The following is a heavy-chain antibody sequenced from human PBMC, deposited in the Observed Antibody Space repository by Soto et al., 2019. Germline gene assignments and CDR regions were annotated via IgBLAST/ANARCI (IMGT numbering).Heavy chain of an antibody. Sequence: EVQLLESGGGLVQPGGSLRLSCAASGFTFSAYAMNWVRQAPGKGLQWVSTISGPTGSTYYADSVKGRFTISTDSSKNTLFLQINSLSAGDTAVYYCANGQWLVEDFIAFWGHGTLVSVSP. D-gene: IGHD6-19*01. CDR1: GFTFSAYA. V-gene: IGHV3-23*01. J-gene: IGHJ4*01. CDR2: ISGPTGST. CDR3: ANGQWLVEDFIAF.